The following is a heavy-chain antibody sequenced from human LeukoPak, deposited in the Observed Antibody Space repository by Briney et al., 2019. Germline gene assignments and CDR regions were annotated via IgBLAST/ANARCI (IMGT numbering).Heavy chain of an antibody. J-gene: IGHJ4*02. D-gene: IGHD6-13*01. CDR2: IANDGRDK. Sequence: GRSLRLSCAASKFTLSSYPMHWVRQAPGKGLEWVAVIANDGRDKHCADSVKGRFTISRDNSKNTLYLQINSLRAEDTAVYYCARDRKEAAADYYFDHWGQGTLVTVSS. CDR1: KFTLSSYP. V-gene: IGHV3-30-3*01. CDR3: ARDRKEAAADYYFDH.